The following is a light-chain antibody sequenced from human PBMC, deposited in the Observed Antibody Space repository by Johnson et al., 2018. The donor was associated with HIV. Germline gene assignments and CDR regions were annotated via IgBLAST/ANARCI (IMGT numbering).Light chain of an antibody. V-gene: IGLV1-51*02. Sequence: QSVLTQPPSVSAAPGQKVTISCSGSSSDMGNYAVSWYQQLPGTAPKLLIYENNKRPSGIPDRFSASKSATSATLAITGLQPGDEADYYCGTWGSSLSAGGGFGTGTKVTVL. CDR1: SSDMGNYA. CDR3: GTWGSSLSAGGG. CDR2: ENN. J-gene: IGLJ1*01.